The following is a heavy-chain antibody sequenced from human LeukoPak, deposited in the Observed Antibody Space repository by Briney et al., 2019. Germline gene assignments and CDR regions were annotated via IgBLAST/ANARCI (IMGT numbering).Heavy chain of an antibody. CDR1: GFTFSTYA. J-gene: IGHJ3*02. V-gene: IGHV3-23*01. Sequence: GGSLRLSCAASGFTFSTYAMSWVRQAPGKGLEWVSAIGGSGGSTYYADSVKGRFTISRDNSKNTLYMQMNSVRAEDTAVYYCVREGSIVGATGAFDIWGQGTMVTVSS. CDR3: VREGSIVGATGAFDI. CDR2: IGGSGGST. D-gene: IGHD1-26*01.